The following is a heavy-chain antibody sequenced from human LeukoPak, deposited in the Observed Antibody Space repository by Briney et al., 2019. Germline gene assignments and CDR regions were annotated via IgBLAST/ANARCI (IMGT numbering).Heavy chain of an antibody. CDR3: ARVWSRIVGATTSSEY. Sequence: GSLRLSFAASGFTVSSNYMSWGRQAPRKGVEWGSLIYSGGSTYYADSVKGRFTISRDNSKNTLYLQMNSLRAEDTAVYYCARVWSRIVGATTSSEYWGQGTLVTVSS. CDR2: IYSGGST. V-gene: IGHV3-53*01. D-gene: IGHD1-26*01. J-gene: IGHJ4*02. CDR1: GFTVSSNY.